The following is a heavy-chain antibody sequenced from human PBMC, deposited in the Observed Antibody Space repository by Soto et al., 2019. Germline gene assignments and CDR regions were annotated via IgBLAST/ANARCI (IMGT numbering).Heavy chain of an antibody. V-gene: IGHV3-30*03. CDR2: VAKDGSEK. Sequence: QVKLVDSGGGVVPPGRSLRLSCAASGFTFNSYGMHWVRQAPGKGLEWVAVVAKDGSEKYYADSVKGRFSISRDNSKNTLYLQINILRVEGTALYFCPGGSPSYWGQGTLVTVSS. CDR1: GFTFNSYG. CDR3: PGGSPSY. D-gene: IGHD1-26*01. J-gene: IGHJ4*02.